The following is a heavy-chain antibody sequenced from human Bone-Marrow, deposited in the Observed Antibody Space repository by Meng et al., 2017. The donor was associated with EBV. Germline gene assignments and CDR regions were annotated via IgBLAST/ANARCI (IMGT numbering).Heavy chain of an antibody. D-gene: IGHD3-22*01. J-gene: IGHJ5*02. CDR2: INVGNGDT. V-gene: IGHV1-3*01. CDR3: ARDSSGDSRNFDP. CDR1: GGTFSTYA. Sequence: VQWVPCGAKVKQPWSSVKVSCKASGGTFSTYAIHWVRQAPGQRLEWMEWINVGNGDTKYSQKLQGRVTITRDTSASTAYMELRSLRSEDTAVYYCARDSSGDSRNFDPWGQGTLVTVSS.